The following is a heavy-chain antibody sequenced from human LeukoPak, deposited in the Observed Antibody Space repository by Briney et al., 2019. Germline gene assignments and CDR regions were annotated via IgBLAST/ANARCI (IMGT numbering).Heavy chain of an antibody. CDR3: ARAVRSRGWGYYYYYMDV. D-gene: IGHD6-19*01. J-gene: IGHJ6*03. Sequence: TLSLTCTVSGGSISSGSYYWSWIRQPAGQGLEWIGRIYTSGSTNYNPSLKSRVTISVDTSKNQFSLKLSSVTAADTAVYYCARAVRSRGWGYYYYYMDVWGKGTTVTISS. CDR1: GGSISSGSYY. CDR2: IYTSGST. V-gene: IGHV4-61*02.